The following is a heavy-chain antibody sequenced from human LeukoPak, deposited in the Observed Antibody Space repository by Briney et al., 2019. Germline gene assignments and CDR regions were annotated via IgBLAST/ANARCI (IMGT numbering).Heavy chain of an antibody. D-gene: IGHD3-16*01. V-gene: IGHV1-18*01. CDR3: ARAVWGATSGMDV. CDR2: ISAYNGNT. J-gene: IGHJ6*04. Sequence: ASVKVSCKASGYTFTSYGISWVRQAPGQGLEWMGWISAYNGNTNYAQKLQGRVTMTTDTSTSTVYMELSSLRSEDTAVYYCARAVWGATSGMDVWGKGTTVTVSS. CDR1: GYTFTSYG.